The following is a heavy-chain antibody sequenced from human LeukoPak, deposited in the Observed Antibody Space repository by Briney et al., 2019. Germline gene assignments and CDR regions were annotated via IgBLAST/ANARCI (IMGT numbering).Heavy chain of an antibody. D-gene: IGHD2-15*01. CDR1: GGSVSSGSYY. Sequence: SETLSLTCTVSGGSVSSGSYYWSWIRQPPGKGLEWIGYIYYSGNTNYNPSLKSRVTISVDTSKNQFSLKLSSVTAADTAVYYCAKQLGYCSDGSCYFPYWGQGTLVTVSS. J-gene: IGHJ4*02. CDR3: AKQLGYCSDGSCYFPY. V-gene: IGHV4-61*01. CDR2: IYYSGNT.